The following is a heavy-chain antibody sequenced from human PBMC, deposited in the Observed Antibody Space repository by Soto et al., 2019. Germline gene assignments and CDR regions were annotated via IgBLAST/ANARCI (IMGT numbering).Heavy chain of an antibody. J-gene: IGHJ4*02. CDR1: GFTFSLYG. Sequence: QVQLVESGGGVVQPGRSLRLSCAASGFTFSLYGIHWVRQAPGKGLEWVALISDDGSNQYFADSVKGRFTISRDNSNNTLYLQMNSLRPEDTAVYLCAKDWGYGDYVFDFWGQGTLVTVSS. CDR3: AKDWGYGDYVFDF. V-gene: IGHV3-30*18. D-gene: IGHD4-17*01. CDR2: ISDDGSNQ.